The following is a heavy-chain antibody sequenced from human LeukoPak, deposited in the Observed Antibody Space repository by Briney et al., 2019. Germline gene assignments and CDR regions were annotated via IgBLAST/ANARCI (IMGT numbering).Heavy chain of an antibody. CDR3: ARASPGVVFNYFDY. D-gene: IGHD2-15*01. V-gene: IGHV3-7*01. J-gene: IGHJ4*01. CDR1: GFIFKTYV. Sequence: LTGGSLRLSCAASGFIFKTYVIHWVGQAPGKGLEWVANIDEAGKDRYYADSVKGRFTISRDNTKNSVFLDMTSLRVEDTATYFCARASPGVVFNYFDYWGQGALVPVSS. CDR2: IDEAGKDR.